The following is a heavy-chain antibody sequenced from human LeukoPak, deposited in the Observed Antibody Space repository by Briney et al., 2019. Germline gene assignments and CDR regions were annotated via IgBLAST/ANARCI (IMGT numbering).Heavy chain of an antibody. J-gene: IGHJ4*02. Sequence: GGSLRISCAASGFMFDDYAMHWVRQVPGRGLEWVSLISGNGVSSFYADSVRGRFTISRDNNNNSLSLQMYSLTTEDTAFYYCAREQFSHTSNYFDNWGQGILVTVSS. V-gene: IGHV3-43*02. CDR3: AREQFSHTSNYFDN. CDR1: GFMFDDYA. CDR2: ISGNGVSS. D-gene: IGHD5-24*01.